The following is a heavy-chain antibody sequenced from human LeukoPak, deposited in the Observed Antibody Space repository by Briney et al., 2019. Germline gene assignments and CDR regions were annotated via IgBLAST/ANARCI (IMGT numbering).Heavy chain of an antibody. CDR3: ARDLLEFTVAGTSFGY. J-gene: IGHJ4*02. D-gene: IGHD6-19*01. CDR2: ISSSRTYI. Sequence: GGSLRLSCAASGSTFSTYSMHWVRQAPGRGLEWVSSISSSRTYIYYTDSVKGRFTISRDNAKKSLYLQMNSLRAEDTAVYYCARDLLEFTVAGTSFGYWGQGTLVSVSS. V-gene: IGHV3-21*01. CDR1: GSTFSTYS.